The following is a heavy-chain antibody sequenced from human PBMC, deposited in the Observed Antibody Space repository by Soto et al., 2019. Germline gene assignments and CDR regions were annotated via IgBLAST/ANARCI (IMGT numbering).Heavy chain of an antibody. V-gene: IGHV1-18*01. J-gene: IGHJ4*02. CDR3: ARGSAYCGGDCYLLDY. D-gene: IGHD2-21*02. CDR2: ISVYTGNT. Sequence: QVQLVQSGSEVKKPGASVKVSCKASGYTFTAYGFNWVRQAPGQGLEWMGWISVYTGNTNYAQNLQGRVTMTTDTSTRTAHMELRGLRSDDTAVYYCARGSAYCGGDCYLLDYWGQGTPVTVSS. CDR1: GYTFTAYG.